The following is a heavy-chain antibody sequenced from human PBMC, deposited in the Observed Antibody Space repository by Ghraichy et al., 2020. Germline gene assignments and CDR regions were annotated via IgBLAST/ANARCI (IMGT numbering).Heavy chain of an antibody. CDR3: TKVWESFTNYLLYAFDI. CDR2: ISWNSGDI. D-gene: IGHD3-10*01. V-gene: IGHV3-9*01. Sequence: GGSLRLSCAASGFTFADYAMHWVRQAPGKGLEWVSGISWNSGDIGYADSVKGRFTISRDNAKNSLYLQMNSLRAEDTTLYYCTKVWESFTNYLLYAFDIWGQGTMVTVSS. J-gene: IGHJ3*02. CDR1: GFTFADYA.